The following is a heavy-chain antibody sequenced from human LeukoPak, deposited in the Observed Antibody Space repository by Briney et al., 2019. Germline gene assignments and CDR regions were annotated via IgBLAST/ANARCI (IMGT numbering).Heavy chain of an antibody. CDR3: ARGSNYYGSGNYYAFDP. Sequence: ASVKVSCKASGYTFTSYDINWVRQATGQGLEWMGWMNPNSGNTGYAQKFQGRVTITRNTSISTAYMELSSLRSDDTAVYYCARGSNYYGSGNYYAFDPWGQGTLVTVSS. CDR2: MNPNSGNT. CDR1: GYTFTSYD. J-gene: IGHJ5*02. V-gene: IGHV1-8*03. D-gene: IGHD3-10*01.